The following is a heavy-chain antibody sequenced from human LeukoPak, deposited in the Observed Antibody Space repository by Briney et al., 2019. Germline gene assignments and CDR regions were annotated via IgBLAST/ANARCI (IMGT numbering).Heavy chain of an antibody. Sequence: SVKLSCKASGGTFSSYAISWVRQAPGQGLEWMGGIIPIFGTANYAHNLQGRVTITTDESTSTAYMELSSLRSEDTAVYYCARECARYCSSTSCYNWFVPWGQGTLVTVSP. D-gene: IGHD2-2*01. CDR3: ARECARYCSSTSCYNWFVP. CDR1: GGTFSSYA. V-gene: IGHV1-69*05. J-gene: IGHJ5*02. CDR2: IIPIFGTA.